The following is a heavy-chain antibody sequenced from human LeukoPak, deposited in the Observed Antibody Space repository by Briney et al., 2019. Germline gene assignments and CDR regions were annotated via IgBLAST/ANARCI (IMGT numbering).Heavy chain of an antibody. CDR3: ARESLDIVATSYFDY. CDR1: GGTFSSYT. Sequence: SVKVSCKASGGTFSSYTISWVRQAPGQGLEWMGRIIPILGIANYAQKFQGRVTITADKSTSTAYMELSSLRSEDTAVYYCARESLDIVATSYFDYWGQGTLVTVSS. V-gene: IGHV1-69*04. D-gene: IGHD5-12*01. J-gene: IGHJ4*02. CDR2: IIPILGIA.